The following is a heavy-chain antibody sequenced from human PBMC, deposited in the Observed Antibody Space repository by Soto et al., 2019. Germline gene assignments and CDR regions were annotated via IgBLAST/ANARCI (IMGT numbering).Heavy chain of an antibody. CDR2: INHSGST. V-gene: IGHV4-34*01. CDR1: GGSFSGYY. CDR3: ARGPLVFRPTGIEGIAVAGIDY. Sequence: SETLSLTCAVYGGSFSGYYWSWIRQPPGKGLEWIGEINHSGSTNCNPSLKSRVTISVDTSKNQFSLKLSSVTAADTAVYYCARGPLVFRPTGIEGIAVAGIDYWGQGTLVTVSS. D-gene: IGHD6-19*01. J-gene: IGHJ4*02.